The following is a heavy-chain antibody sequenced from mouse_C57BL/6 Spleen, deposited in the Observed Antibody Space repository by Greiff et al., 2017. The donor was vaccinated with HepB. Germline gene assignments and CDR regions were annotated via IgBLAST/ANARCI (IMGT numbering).Heavy chain of an antibody. Sequence: VQLQQPGTELVKPGASVKLSCKASGYTFTSYWMHWVKQRPGQGLEWIGNINPSNGGTNYNEKFKSKATLTVDKSSSTAYMQLSSLTSEDSAVYYCARLGYYGRYYYAMDYWGQGTSVTVSS. CDR1: GYTFTSYW. J-gene: IGHJ4*01. D-gene: IGHD1-1*01. CDR3: ARLGYYGRYYYAMDY. CDR2: INPSNGGT. V-gene: IGHV1-53*01.